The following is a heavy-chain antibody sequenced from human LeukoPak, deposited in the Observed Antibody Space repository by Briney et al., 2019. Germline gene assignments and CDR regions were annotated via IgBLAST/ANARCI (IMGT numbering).Heavy chain of an antibody. CDR2: INHSGST. D-gene: IGHD6-19*01. CDR3: ARRGQWLVLEGYYYGMDV. Sequence: SETLSLTCAVYGGSFSGYYRSWIRQPPGKGLEWIGEINHSGSTNYNPSLKSRVTISVDTSKNQFSLKLSSVTAADTAVYYCARRGQWLVLEGYYYGMDVWGQGTTVTVSS. V-gene: IGHV4-34*01. CDR1: GGSFSGYY. J-gene: IGHJ6*02.